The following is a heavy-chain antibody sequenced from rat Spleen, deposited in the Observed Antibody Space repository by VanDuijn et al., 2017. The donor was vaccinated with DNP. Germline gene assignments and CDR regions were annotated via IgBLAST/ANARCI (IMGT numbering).Heavy chain of an antibody. J-gene: IGHJ2*01. D-gene: IGHD1-1*01. Sequence: EVQLVESGGGLVQPGRSMKVSCAASGFTFSDYGMAWVRQAPTQGLEWVASITNSGGSTYYRDSVKGRFTISRDNAKSTLYLQMDSLRSEDTATYYCTTLYSGHFDYWGQGVMVTVSS. CDR1: GFTFSDYG. V-gene: IGHV5-25*01. CDR2: ITNSGGST. CDR3: TTLYSGHFDY.